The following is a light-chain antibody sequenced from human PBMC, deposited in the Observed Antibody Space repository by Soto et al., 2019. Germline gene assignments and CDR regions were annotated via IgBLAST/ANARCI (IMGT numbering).Light chain of an antibody. CDR2: DAS. J-gene: IGKJ1*01. CDR3: QQYDHLPRT. CDR1: QEISNY. Sequence: DIQMIQSPSSLSASVGDRVTITCQASQEISNYLNWYQQKPGKAPKLLIYDASNLERGGPSRFSGRGSGTDFTFTISRLQPEEFATYYCQQYDHLPRTCGRGTKVEIK. V-gene: IGKV1-33*01.